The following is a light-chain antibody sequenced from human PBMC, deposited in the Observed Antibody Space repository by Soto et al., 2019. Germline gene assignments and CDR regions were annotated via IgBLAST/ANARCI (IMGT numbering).Light chain of an antibody. CDR3: QQYGSSPRALT. CDR2: GAS. V-gene: IGKV3-20*01. CDR1: QSVSSTY. J-gene: IGKJ4*01. Sequence: EIVLTQSPGTLSLSPGERATLSCRASQSVSSTYLAWYQQKPGQAPRLLIYGASSRATGIPDRFSGSGSGTEFTLTISRLEPEDFAVYYCQQYGSSPRALTFGGGTKVEIK.